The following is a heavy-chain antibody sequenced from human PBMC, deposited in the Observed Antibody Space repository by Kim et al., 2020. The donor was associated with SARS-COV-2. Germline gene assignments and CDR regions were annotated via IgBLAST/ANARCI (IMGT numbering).Heavy chain of an antibody. J-gene: IGHJ3*02. Sequence: ASVKVSCKASGYTFTSYDINWVRQATGQGLEWMGWMNPNSGNTGYAQKFQGRVTMTRNTSISTAYMELSSLRSEDTAVYYCARDSSGRGLWFGELLYVIQPDAFDIWGQGTMVTVSS. V-gene: IGHV1-8*01. CDR3: ARDSSGRGLWFGELLYVIQPDAFDI. CDR1: GYTFTSYD. D-gene: IGHD3-10*01. CDR2: MNPNSGNT.